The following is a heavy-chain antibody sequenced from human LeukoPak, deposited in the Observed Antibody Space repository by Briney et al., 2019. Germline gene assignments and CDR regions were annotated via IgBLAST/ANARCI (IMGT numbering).Heavy chain of an antibody. CDR1: GGTFSSYA. CDR2: IIPIFGTA. J-gene: IGHJ5*02. CDR3: ARVGVDCSSTSCYSGGYNWFDP. V-gene: IGHV1-69*05. D-gene: IGHD2-2*01. Sequence: SVKVSCKASGGTFSSYAISWVRQAPGQGLEWMGGIIPIFGTANYAQKFQGRVTITTDESTSTAYMELSSLRSEDTAVYYCARVGVDCSSTSCYSGGYNWFDPWGQGTLVTVSS.